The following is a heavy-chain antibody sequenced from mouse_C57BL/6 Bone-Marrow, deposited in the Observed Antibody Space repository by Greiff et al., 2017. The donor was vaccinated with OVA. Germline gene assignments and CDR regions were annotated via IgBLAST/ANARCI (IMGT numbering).Heavy chain of an antibody. V-gene: IGHV1-62-2*01. CDR2: FYPGSGSI. CDR1: GYTFTEYT. CDR3: ARHGDWGNYGGWFAY. D-gene: IGHD2-1*01. Sequence: QVHVQQSGAELVKPGASVKLSCKASGYTFTEYTIHWVKPRPGQGLEWIGWFYPGSGSINYNEKFKDKATLTADKSSSTVYMELSRMTSDDSAVYFCARHGDWGNYGGWFAYWGQGTLVTVSA. J-gene: IGHJ3*01.